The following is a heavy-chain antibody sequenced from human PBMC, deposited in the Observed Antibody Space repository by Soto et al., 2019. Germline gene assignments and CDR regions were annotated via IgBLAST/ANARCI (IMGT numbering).Heavy chain of an antibody. CDR1: GFTFGSYW. CDR3: ARDPSPPDRVWFGELIWDNWFDP. J-gene: IGHJ5*02. D-gene: IGHD3-10*01. CDR2: IKQDGSEK. V-gene: IGHV3-7*04. Sequence: PGGSLRLSCAASGFTFGSYWMSWVRQAPGKGLEWVANIKQDGSEKYYVDSVKGRFTISRDNAKNSLYLQMNSLRAEDTAVYYCARDPSPPDRVWFGELIWDNWFDPWGQGTLVTVSS.